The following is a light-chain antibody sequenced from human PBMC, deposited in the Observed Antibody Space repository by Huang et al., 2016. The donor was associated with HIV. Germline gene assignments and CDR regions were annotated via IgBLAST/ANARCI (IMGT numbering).Light chain of an antibody. Sequence: DIQMTQSPSTLSAAVGDRVTITCRASKSVTIWLAWFQQKPGKAPKLLIYKESTLESGVPSRFSGSGSGTEFTLTIDSLQPDDVATYYCQQYSRSATFGQGTKLEIK. CDR2: KES. J-gene: IGKJ2*01. CDR3: QQYSRSAT. V-gene: IGKV1-5*03. CDR1: KSVTIW.